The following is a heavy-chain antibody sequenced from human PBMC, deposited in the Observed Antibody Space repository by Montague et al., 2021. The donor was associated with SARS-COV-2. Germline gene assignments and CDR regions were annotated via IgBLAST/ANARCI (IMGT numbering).Heavy chain of an antibody. D-gene: IGHD3-10*01. J-gene: IGHJ6*03. CDR1: GGSFSTYS. V-gene: IGHV4-34*01. Sequence: SETLSLTCAVHGGSFSTYSWNWIRQPPGKGLEWIGETHHGGSTNXNPSLKSRVTISADTSKNQFSLKLTSVAAADTAVYYCARLGDGVVPSPILGVGPYYSYYYMDVWGKGTTVTVSS. CDR3: ARLGDGVVPSPILGVGPYYSYYYMDV. CDR2: THHGGST.